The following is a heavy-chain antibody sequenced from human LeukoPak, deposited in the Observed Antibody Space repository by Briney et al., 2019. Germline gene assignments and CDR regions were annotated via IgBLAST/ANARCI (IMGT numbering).Heavy chain of an antibody. V-gene: IGHV4-34*01. CDR1: GGTFSGYY. Sequence: SETLSLTCAVYGGTFSGYYWCWIRQPPGKGLEWIGEINHSGSTNYNPSLKSRVTISVDTSKNQFSLKLSSVTAADTAVYYCARDRYYDFWSGYYRGSWFDPWGQGTLVTVSS. CDR3: ARDRYYDFWSGYYRGSWFDP. D-gene: IGHD3-3*01. J-gene: IGHJ5*02. CDR2: INHSGST.